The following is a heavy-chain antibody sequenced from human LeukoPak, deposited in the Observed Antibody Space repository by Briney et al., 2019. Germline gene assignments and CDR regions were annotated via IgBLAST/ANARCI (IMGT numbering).Heavy chain of an antibody. J-gene: IGHJ4*02. D-gene: IGHD4-23*01. CDR1: GFTFTGCS. CDR2: ISITSDKI. CDR3: AREAYWGSSGKGFDS. V-gene: IGHV3-48*02. Sequence: AGGSLRLSCAASGFTFTGCSMNWFRQAPGKGLEWISYISITSDKIYYADSVKGRSTISRDNAWNSLYLQMNSLRDEDTAVYSCAREAYWGSSGKGFDSWGQGTLVIVSS.